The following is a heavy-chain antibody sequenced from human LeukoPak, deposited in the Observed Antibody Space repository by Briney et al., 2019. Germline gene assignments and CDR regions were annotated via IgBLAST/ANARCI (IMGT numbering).Heavy chain of an antibody. J-gene: IGHJ6*02. Sequence: GGSLRLSCGAFGFTFDDFAIHWVRQAPGKGLEWVSGISWNSGSIGYADSVKGRFTISRDNAKNSVYLQMNSLRAEDTAVYYCARDVRCSSTSCYRLHYYGMDVWGQGTTVTVSS. V-gene: IGHV3-9*01. CDR2: ISWNSGSI. CDR3: ARDVRCSSTSCYRLHYYGMDV. CDR1: GFTFDDFA. D-gene: IGHD2-2*01.